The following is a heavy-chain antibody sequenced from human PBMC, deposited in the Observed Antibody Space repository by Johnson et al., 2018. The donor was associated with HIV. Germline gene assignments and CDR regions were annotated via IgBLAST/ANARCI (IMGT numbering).Heavy chain of an antibody. V-gene: IGHV3-7*01. CDR2: IKQDGSEK. J-gene: IGHJ3*02. Sequence: VQLVESGGGLVQPGGSLRLSCAASGFTFSSYWMSWVRQAPGKGLEWVANIKQDGSEKYYVDSVKGRFTISRDNAKNSLYLQMNSLRAEDTAVDYCARVDGSGRLGAFDSWGQGTMVTVSS. D-gene: IGHD3-10*01. CDR1: GFTFSSYW. CDR3: ARVDGSGRLGAFDS.